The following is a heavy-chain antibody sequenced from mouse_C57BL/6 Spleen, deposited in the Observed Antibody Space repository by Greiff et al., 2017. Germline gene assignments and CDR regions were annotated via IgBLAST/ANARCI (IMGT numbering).Heavy chain of an antibody. J-gene: IGHJ3*01. CDR3: AKNRDYGSSYGFAY. V-gene: IGHV2-5*01. CDR2: IWRGGST. CDR1: GFSLTSYG. Sequence: VKLMESGPGLVQPSQSLSITCTVSGFSLTSYGVHWVRQSPGKGLEWLGVIWRGGSTDYNAAFMSRLSITKDNSKSQVFFKMNSLQADDTAIYDCAKNRDYGSSYGFAYWGQGTLVTVSA. D-gene: IGHD1-1*01.